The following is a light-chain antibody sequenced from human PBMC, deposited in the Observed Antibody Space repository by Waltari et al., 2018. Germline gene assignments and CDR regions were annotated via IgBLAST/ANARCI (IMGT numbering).Light chain of an antibody. CDR3: QQYEDWPRHS. CDR2: GAY. Sequence: EIVVTQSPATLSVSPGERVTLSCRASQNVGTSSAWYQHKPGQTPRLLIFGAYSSVSGVPARFSGSGSGTDFTRAISSLQSEDFAVYYCQQYEDWPRHSFGGGTKVQIE. CDR1: QNVGTS. V-gene: IGKV3-15*01. J-gene: IGKJ4*01.